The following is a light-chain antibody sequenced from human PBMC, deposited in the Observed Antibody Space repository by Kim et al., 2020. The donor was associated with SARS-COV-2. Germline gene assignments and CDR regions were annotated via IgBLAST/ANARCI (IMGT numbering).Light chain of an antibody. J-gene: IGKJ5*01. V-gene: IGKV1-39*01. CDR2: SAS. Sequence: DIQMTQSPSSLSASVGDSVTITCRASQSVGTYLNWYQHKPGKAPNLLIYSASTLQSGVPSRFSGGGSGTEFTLTISSLQREDFATYYCQQTYSSLTVTCGQGTRLEIK. CDR1: QSVGTY. CDR3: QQTYSSLTVT.